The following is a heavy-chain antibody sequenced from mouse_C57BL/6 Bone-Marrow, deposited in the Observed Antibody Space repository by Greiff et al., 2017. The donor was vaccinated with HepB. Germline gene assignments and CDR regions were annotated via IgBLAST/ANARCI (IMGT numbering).Heavy chain of an antibody. Sequence: DVMLVESGGGLVKPGGSLKLSCAASGFTFSSYGMSWVRQTPDKRLEWVATISSGGSYTYYPDSVKGRFTISRDNAKNTLYLQMSSLKSEDTAMYYCANSVVAPYYAMDYWGQGTSVTVSS. D-gene: IGHD1-1*01. CDR1: GFTFSSYG. CDR3: ANSVVAPYYAMDY. V-gene: IGHV5-6*03. CDR2: ISSGGSYT. J-gene: IGHJ4*01.